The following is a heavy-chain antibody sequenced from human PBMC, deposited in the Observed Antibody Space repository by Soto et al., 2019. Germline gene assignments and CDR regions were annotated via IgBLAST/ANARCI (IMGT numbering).Heavy chain of an antibody. V-gene: IGHV3-30*03. Sequence: QVQLVESGGGVVQPGRSLRLSCAASGFTFSSYGMHWVRQAPGKGLEWVAVISYDGSNKYYADSVKGRFTISRDNSKNTLYLQMNSLRAEDTAVYYCARGESSIGMDVWGQGTTVTVSS. CDR1: GFTFSSYG. CDR3: ARGESSIGMDV. J-gene: IGHJ6*02. CDR2: ISYDGSNK. D-gene: IGHD1-26*01.